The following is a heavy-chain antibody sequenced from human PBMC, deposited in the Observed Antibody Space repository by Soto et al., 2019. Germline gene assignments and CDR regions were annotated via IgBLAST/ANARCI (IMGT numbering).Heavy chain of an antibody. CDR2: INHSGST. J-gene: IGHJ4*02. CDR3: ASYYDFWEIDY. V-gene: IGHV4-34*01. Sequence: SETLSLTCAVYGGSFSGYYWSWIRQPPGKGLEWIGEINHSGSTNYNPSLKSRVTISVDTSKNQFSLKLSSVTAADTAVYCCASYYDFWEIDYWGQGTLVTVSS. CDR1: GGSFSGYY. D-gene: IGHD3-3*01.